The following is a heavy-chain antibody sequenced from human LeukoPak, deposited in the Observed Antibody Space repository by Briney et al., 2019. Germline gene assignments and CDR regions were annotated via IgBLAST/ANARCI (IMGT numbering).Heavy chain of an antibody. CDR1: GFTFSSCG. V-gene: IGHV3-33*01. Sequence: GRSLRLSCAASGFTFSSCGMHWVRQAPGKGLEWVAVMWYDGSNKYYADSVKGRFTISRDNSKNTLYLQMNSLRAEDTAVYYCARDHYGDPSYYYYGMDVWGQGTTVTVSS. CDR3: ARDHYGDPSYYYYGMDV. J-gene: IGHJ6*02. CDR2: MWYDGSNK. D-gene: IGHD4-17*01.